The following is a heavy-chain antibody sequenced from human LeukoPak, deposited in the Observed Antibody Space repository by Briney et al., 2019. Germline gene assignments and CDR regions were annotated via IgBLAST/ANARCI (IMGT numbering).Heavy chain of an antibody. CDR1: GFTFSSYS. J-gene: IGHJ5*02. V-gene: IGHV3-48*01. CDR2: ISSASNTI. Sequence: PGGSLRLSCAASGFTFSSYSMNWVRQAPGKGLEWVSYISSASNTIYYADSVKGRFTVSRDNAKNSLYLQMNSLRAEDTAMYYCARDGWFGDYNWFDPWGQGTVVTVSS. D-gene: IGHD3-10*01. CDR3: ARDGWFGDYNWFDP.